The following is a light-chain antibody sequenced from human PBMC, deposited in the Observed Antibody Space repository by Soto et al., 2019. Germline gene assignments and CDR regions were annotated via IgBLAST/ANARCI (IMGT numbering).Light chain of an antibody. CDR3: QQYGGPPYP. CDR2: GAS. V-gene: IGKV3-20*01. Sequence: EIVLTQSPGTLSLSPGDGATLTCRASQSVSSDYLAWYQQKPGQAPSLLIYGASHRATGIPHRFSGAGSGTDFTLTISRLEPEDLAVYYCQQYGGPPYPFGQGTKLDIK. J-gene: IGKJ2*01. CDR1: QSVSSDY.